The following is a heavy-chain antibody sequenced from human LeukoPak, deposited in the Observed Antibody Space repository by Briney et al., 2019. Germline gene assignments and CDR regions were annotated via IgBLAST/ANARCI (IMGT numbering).Heavy chain of an antibody. V-gene: IGHV4-59*04. D-gene: IGHD2-2*01. CDR3: ERASTPYYYMDV. Sequence: PSETLSLTCTVSGGAISSYYWSWIRQPPGKGLEWIGSIYHSGSTYYNPSLKSRVTISVDTSKNQFSLKLSSVSAADTAVYYCERASTPYYYMDVWGKGTTVTVSS. CDR2: IYHSGST. J-gene: IGHJ6*03. CDR1: GGAISSYY.